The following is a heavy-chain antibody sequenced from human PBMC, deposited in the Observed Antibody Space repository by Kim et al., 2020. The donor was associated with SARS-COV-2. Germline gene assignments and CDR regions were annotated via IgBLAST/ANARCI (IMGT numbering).Heavy chain of an antibody. J-gene: IGHJ3*02. CDR2: IYPGDSDT. Sequence: GESLKISCKGSGYSFTSYWIGWVRQMPGKDLEWMGIIYPGDSDTRYSPSFQGQVTISAAKSISTAYLQWSSLKASDTAMYYCARRSKGAAGTGHDAFDIWGQGTMVTVSS. CDR3: ARRSKGAAGTGHDAFDI. V-gene: IGHV5-51*01. CDR1: GYSFTSYW. D-gene: IGHD6-13*01.